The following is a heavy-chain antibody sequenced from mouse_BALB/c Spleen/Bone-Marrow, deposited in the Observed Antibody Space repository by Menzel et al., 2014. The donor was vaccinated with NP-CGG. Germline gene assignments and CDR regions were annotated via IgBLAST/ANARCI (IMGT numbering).Heavy chain of an antibody. Sequence: QVQLKESGAELAKPGASVKLSCKASGYTFTSYYMYWVKQRPGQGLEWIGEINPSNGGTNFNEKFKSKATVTVDKSSNTTYVQLSSLTSEDSAVYHCARSNYGYWFFDVWGAGTTVTVPS. CDR2: INPSNGGT. CDR1: GYTFTSYY. V-gene: IGHV1S81*02. J-gene: IGHJ1*01. CDR3: ARSNYGYWFFDV. D-gene: IGHD1-1*01.